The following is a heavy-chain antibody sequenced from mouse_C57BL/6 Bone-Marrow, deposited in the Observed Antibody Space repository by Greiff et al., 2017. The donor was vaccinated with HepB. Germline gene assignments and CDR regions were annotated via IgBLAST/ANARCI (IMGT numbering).Heavy chain of an antibody. CDR3: ARSPPHYYGSSSFAY. Sequence: QVQLQQSGAELVMPGASVKLSCKASGYTFTSYWMHWVKQRPGQGLEWIGEIDPSDSYTNYNQKFKGKSTLTVDKSSSTAYMQLSSLTSEDSAVYYCARSPPHYYGSSSFAYWGQGTLVTVSA. V-gene: IGHV1-69*01. CDR1: GYTFTSYW. D-gene: IGHD1-1*01. CDR2: IDPSDSYT. J-gene: IGHJ3*01.